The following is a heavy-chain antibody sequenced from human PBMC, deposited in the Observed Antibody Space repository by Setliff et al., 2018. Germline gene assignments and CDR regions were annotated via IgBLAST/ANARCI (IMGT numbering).Heavy chain of an antibody. J-gene: IGHJ4*02. CDR1: GFSFSIFW. CDR3: VKDMAGSYFDGRFDY. D-gene: IGHD1-26*01. Sequence: GSLRLSCAGSGFSFSIFWMSWVRQAPGKGLEWVATIKQDGSEKFYVDSVKGRFTISRDNAKNSLYLQMDSLRVEDTAMYFCVKDMAGSYFDGRFDYWGPGTLVTVSS. V-gene: IGHV3-7*01. CDR2: IKQDGSEK.